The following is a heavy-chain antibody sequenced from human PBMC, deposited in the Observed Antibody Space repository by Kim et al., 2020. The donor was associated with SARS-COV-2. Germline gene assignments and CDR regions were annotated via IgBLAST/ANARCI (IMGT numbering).Heavy chain of an antibody. J-gene: IGHJ4*02. CDR1: EFSVTTAH. Sequence: GGSLRLSCAASEFSVTTAHMAWVRQTPRKGLEWLSIIRKPGIILYTPSVTGRFTISRDTSKNTIYLQMNGLRADDTAVYYCARDPQDGYGHFDLWGQGSLVTVSS. V-gene: IGHV3-53*01. CDR2: IRKPGII. CDR3: ARDPQDGYGHFDL. D-gene: IGHD5-18*01.